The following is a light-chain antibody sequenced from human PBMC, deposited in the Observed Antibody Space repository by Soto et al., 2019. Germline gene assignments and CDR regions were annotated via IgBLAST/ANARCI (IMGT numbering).Light chain of an antibody. CDR1: QSVSSY. Sequence: EIVLTQSPATLSLSPGERATLSCRASQSVSSYLAWYQQKPGQAPRLLIYDASNRATGIPARFSGSGSGTDFTLTIRSLGPEDFAVDYCQQRTNWPPVVAFGPGTKVDIK. CDR2: DAS. V-gene: IGKV3-11*01. CDR3: QQRTNWPPVVA. J-gene: IGKJ3*01.